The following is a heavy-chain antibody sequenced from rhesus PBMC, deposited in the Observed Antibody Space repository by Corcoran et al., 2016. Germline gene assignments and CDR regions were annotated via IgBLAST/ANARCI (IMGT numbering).Heavy chain of an antibody. D-gene: IGHD6-25*01. Sequence: QLQLQESGPGLVKPSETLSVTCAVSGGSISSSYWSWIRQAQGKGLEGFGYIYGNGSSTNYNPSLKSRVTLSVDTSKNQLSLKLSSVATADTAVYYCARPYSGSWTLFDYWGQGVLVTVSS. CDR3: ARPYSGSWTLFDY. CDR2: IYGNGSST. CDR1: GGSISSSY. J-gene: IGHJ4*01. V-gene: IGHV4-169*01.